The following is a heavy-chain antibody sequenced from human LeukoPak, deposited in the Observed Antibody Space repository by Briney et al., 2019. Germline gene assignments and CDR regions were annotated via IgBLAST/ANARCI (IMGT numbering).Heavy chain of an antibody. CDR2: IRGSGGNT. J-gene: IGHJ4*02. CDR1: GFTFSSYA. V-gene: IGHV3-23*01. Sequence: PGGSLRLSCAASGFTFSSYAMSWVRQAPGKGLEWVSAIRGSGGNTYYADSVKGRFTISRDNSKNTLYLQMNSLRAEDTAVYYCAKVPYTSFNYYFDYWGQGTLVTVSS. CDR3: AKVPYTSFNYYFDY. D-gene: IGHD2/OR15-2a*01.